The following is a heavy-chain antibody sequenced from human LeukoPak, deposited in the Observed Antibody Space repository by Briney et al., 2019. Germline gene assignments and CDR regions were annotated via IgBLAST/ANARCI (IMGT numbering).Heavy chain of an antibody. D-gene: IGHD1-14*01. Sequence: GGSLRLSCAASGFTFSSYAMSWVRQAPGEGLEWVSAISGSGGSTYYADSVKGRFTISRDNSKNTLYLQMNSLRAEDTAVYYRAKDLITIGAFDIWGQGTMVTVSS. CDR3: AKDLITIGAFDI. V-gene: IGHV3-23*01. J-gene: IGHJ3*02. CDR2: ISGSGGST. CDR1: GFTFSSYA.